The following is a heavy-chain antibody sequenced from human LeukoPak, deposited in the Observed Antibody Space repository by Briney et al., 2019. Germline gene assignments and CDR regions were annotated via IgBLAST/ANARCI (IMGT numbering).Heavy chain of an antibody. D-gene: IGHD6-19*01. J-gene: IGHJ4*02. V-gene: IGHV3-30*02. CDR1: GFTFSSYG. CDR2: IGYDGSNK. CDR3: AKDEGGWLFDY. Sequence: PGGSLRLSCAASGFTFSSYGMHWVRQAPGKGLEWVAFIGYDGSNKYYADSVKGRYTISRDNSKNTLYLQMNSLRAEDTAVYYCAKDEGGWLFDYWGQGTLVTVSS.